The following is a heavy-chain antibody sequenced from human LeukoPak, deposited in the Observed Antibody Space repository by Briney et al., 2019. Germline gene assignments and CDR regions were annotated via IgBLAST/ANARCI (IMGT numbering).Heavy chain of an antibody. CDR3: ARALYYYDSSGYYYPDAFDI. V-gene: IGHV4-30-2*01. CDR2: IYHSGST. D-gene: IGHD3-22*01. CDR1: GGSISSGGYS. Sequence: NTSETLSLTCAVSGGSISSGGYSWSWIRQPPGKGLEWIGYIYHSGSTYYNPSLKSRVTISEDRSKNQFSLKLSSVTAADTAVYYCARALYYYDSSGYYYPDAFDIWGQGTMVTVSS. J-gene: IGHJ3*02.